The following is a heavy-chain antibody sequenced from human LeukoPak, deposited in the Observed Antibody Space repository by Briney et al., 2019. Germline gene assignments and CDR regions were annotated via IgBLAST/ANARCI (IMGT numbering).Heavy chain of an antibody. V-gene: IGHV1-24*01. Sequence: ASVKVSCKVSGYTLTELSMHWVRQAPGKGLEWMGGFDPEDGETIYAQKFQGRVTMTRDTSTSIVYMELSSLRAEDTAVYYCGREWSYSFFDYWGQGTLVTVSS. J-gene: IGHJ4*02. CDR1: GYTLTELS. CDR2: FDPEDGET. D-gene: IGHD3-10*01. CDR3: GREWSYSFFDY.